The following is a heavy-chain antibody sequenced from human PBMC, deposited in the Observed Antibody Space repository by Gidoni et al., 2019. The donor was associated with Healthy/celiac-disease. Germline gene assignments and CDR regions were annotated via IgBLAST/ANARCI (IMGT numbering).Heavy chain of an antibody. CDR2: INHSGST. CDR3: ARERGRIAAAVPAAFDI. J-gene: IGHJ3*02. Sequence: GLEWIGKINHSGSTNYNPSLKSRVTISVDTSKNQFSLKLSSVTAADTAVYYCARERGRIAAAVPAAFDIWGQGTMVTVSS. D-gene: IGHD6-13*01. V-gene: IGHV4-34*01.